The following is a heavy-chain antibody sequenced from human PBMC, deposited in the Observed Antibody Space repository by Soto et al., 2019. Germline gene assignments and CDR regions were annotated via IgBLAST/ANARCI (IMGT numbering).Heavy chain of an antibody. CDR3: ATQEVGGSYVYTFDP. V-gene: IGHV4-39*02. Sequence: QLQLQESGPGLVKPSETLSLTCTVSGGSISSSNYYWGWIRQPPGKGLEWIGSIYYSGSTYYNPSPKSRVPISVDTSKNHFSLKLSSVPAADTAVYYCATQEVGGSYVYTFDPWGQGTLVTVSS. J-gene: IGHJ5*02. D-gene: IGHD1-26*01. CDR1: GGSISSSNYY. CDR2: IYYSGST.